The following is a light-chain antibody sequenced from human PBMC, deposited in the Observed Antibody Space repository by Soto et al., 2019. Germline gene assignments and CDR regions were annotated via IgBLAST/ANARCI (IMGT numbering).Light chain of an antibody. Sequence: SVRTQPAYVYGAPGQSITISCTGTSSDVGSYNLVSWYQQHPGKAPKLMIYEVSKRPSGVSNRFSGSKSGNTASLTISGLQAEDEADYYCCSYAGSSTFYVFGTGTKVTVL. J-gene: IGLJ1*01. CDR1: SSDVGSYNL. V-gene: IGLV2-23*02. CDR2: EVS. CDR3: CSYAGSSTFYV.